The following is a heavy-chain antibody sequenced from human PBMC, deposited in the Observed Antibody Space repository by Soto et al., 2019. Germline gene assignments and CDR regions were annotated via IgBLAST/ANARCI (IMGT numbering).Heavy chain of an antibody. D-gene: IGHD1-26*01. CDR3: ARDHIRVFRGSYLVDY. CDR1: GYTFTSYG. CDR2: ISAYNGNT. V-gene: IGHV1-18*01. Sequence: QVQLVQSGAEVKKPGASVKVSCKASGYTFTSYGISWVRQAPGQGLEWMGWISAYNGNTNYAQKLQGRVTMTTDTATSTAYMELRSLRSDDTAVYYCARDHIRVFRGSYLVDYWGQGTLVTVSS. J-gene: IGHJ4*02.